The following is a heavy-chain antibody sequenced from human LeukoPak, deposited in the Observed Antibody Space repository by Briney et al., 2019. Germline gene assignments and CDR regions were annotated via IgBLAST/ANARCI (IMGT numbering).Heavy chain of an antibody. D-gene: IGHD3-10*01. CDR1: GFTFGSHS. CDR3: ARDRGYYYDY. J-gene: IGHJ4*02. CDR2: ISTSSTTI. V-gene: IGHV3-48*02. Sequence: GGSLRLSCAASGFTFGSHSMNWVRQAPGKGLEWVSYISTSSTTIYYADSVKGRFTISRDNAKNSLYLQMNSLRDEDTAVYYCARDRGYYYDYWGQGTLVTVSS.